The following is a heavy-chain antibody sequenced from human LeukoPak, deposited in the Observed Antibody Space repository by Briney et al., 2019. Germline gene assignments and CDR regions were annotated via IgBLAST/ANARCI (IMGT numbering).Heavy chain of an antibody. CDR2: IGSKAYGGTT. D-gene: IGHD3-22*01. Sequence: GGSLRLSCTASGFTFGDYAMSWVRQAPGKGLEWVGFIGSKAYGGTTEYAASVKGRFTISRDDSKSIAYLQMNSLKTEDTAVYYCTRDSLTYYYDSSGYYYWYFQHWGQGTLVTVSS. J-gene: IGHJ1*01. CDR1: GFTFGDYA. V-gene: IGHV3-49*04. CDR3: TRDSLTYYYDSSGYYYWYFQH.